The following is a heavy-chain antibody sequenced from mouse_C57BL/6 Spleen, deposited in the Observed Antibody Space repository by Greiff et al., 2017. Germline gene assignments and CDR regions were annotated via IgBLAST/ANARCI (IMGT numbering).Heavy chain of an antibody. CDR2: IYIGNGYT. D-gene: IGHD1-1*01. V-gene: IGHV1-58*01. J-gene: IGHJ4*01. Sequence: EVQLQQSGAELVRPGSSVKMSCKTSGYTFTSYGINWVKQRPGQGLEWIGYIYIGNGYTEYNEKFKGKATLTSDTYSSTAYMQLSSLTSEDSAIYFCARSPLDYYGSSYCARDYWGQGTSVTVSS. CDR1: GYTFTSYG. CDR3: ARSPLDYYGSSYCARDY.